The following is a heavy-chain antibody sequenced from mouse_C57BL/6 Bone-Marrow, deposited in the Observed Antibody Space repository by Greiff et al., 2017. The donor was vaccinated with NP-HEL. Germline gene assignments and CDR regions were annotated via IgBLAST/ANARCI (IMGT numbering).Heavy chain of an antibody. CDR3: AILWSAWFAY. CDR2: ISSGGSYT. D-gene: IGHD1-1*02. V-gene: IGHV5-6*01. CDR1: GFTFSSYG. J-gene: IGHJ3*01. Sequence: EVQLVESGGDLVKPGGSLKLSCAASGFTFSSYGMSWVRQTPDKRLEWVATISSGGSYTYYPDSVKGRFTISRDNAKNTLYLQMSSLKSEDTAMYYCAILWSAWFAYWGQGTLVTVSA.